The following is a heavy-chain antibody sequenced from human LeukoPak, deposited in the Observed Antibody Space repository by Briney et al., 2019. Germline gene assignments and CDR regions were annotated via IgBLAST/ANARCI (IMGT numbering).Heavy chain of an antibody. J-gene: IGHJ5*02. CDR1: GGSISSYY. Sequence: SETLSLTCTVPGGSISSYYWSWIRQPPGKGLEWIGYIYTSGSTNYNPSLKSRVTISVDTSKNQFSLKLSSVTAADTAVYYCARHDSSGYYQSGNWFDPWGQGTLVTVSS. CDR2: IYTSGST. CDR3: ARHDSSGYYQSGNWFDP. V-gene: IGHV4-4*09. D-gene: IGHD3-22*01.